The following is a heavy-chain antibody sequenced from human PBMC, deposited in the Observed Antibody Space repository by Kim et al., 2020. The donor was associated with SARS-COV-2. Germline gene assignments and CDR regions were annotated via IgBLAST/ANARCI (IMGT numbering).Heavy chain of an antibody. CDR3: ATPRRDYYDSSWLGAFDI. D-gene: IGHD3-22*01. V-gene: IGHV1-46*01. CDR2: INPSGGST. J-gene: IGHJ3*02. CDR1: GYTFTSYY. Sequence: ASVKVSCKASGYTFTSYYMHWVRQAPGQGLEWMGIINPSGGSTSYAQKFQGRLTMTRDTSTSTVYMELSSLRSEDTAVYYCATPRRDYYDSSWLGAFDIWGQGTMVTVSS.